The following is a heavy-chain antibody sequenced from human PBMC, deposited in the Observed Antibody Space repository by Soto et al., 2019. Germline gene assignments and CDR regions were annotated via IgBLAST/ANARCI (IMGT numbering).Heavy chain of an antibody. J-gene: IGHJ4*02. CDR3: AHRVLRTVFGLVTTAAIYCDF. CDR2: IYWDDDK. V-gene: IGHV2-5*02. D-gene: IGHD3-3*01. Sequence: QITLKDSGPTVVKPTETLTLTCTFDRFTLTTSGVGVGWVRQYTGKAQEWLALIYWDDDKRYSTSLKSRLTITNDYSKNQLVVTMANVDPADTATYYCAHRVLRTVFGLVTTAAIYCDFLGQGTPGVVSS. CDR1: RFTLTTSGVG.